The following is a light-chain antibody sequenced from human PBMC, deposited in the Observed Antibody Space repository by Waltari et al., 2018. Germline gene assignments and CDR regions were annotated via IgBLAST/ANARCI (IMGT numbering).Light chain of an antibody. CDR2: EAS. CDR1: ESISNW. V-gene: IGKV1-5*01. CDR3: QQYKRPPWT. J-gene: IGKJ1*01. Sequence: DIQMTQYPSTLSASVGDRVTITCRASESISNWLAWFQQRPGKGPNLLIYEASTLQTGVPSRFSGSGSGTEFTLTISSLQPDDFATYYCQQYKRPPWTFGQGTKVEIK.